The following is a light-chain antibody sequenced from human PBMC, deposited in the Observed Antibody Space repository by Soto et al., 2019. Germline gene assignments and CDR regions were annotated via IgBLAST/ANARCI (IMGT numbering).Light chain of an antibody. CDR1: RSNIGSNT. J-gene: IGLJ1*01. Sequence: QSVLTQPPSASGTPGQRVTISCSGSRSNIGSNTVNWYQQFPGTAPALLIYNNNQRPSGVPDRFSDSKSGTSASLAISWLQSDDEADYFCAAWDDSLNGYVFGTGTKLTVL. CDR2: NNN. V-gene: IGLV1-44*01. CDR3: AAWDDSLNGYV.